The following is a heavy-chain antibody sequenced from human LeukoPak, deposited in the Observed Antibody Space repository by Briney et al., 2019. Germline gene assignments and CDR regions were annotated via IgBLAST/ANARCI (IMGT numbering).Heavy chain of an antibody. Sequence: GGSLRLSCAASGFIFSTYGMSWVRQAPGKGLEWVSAISYSGGNTYYADSVKGRFTISRDNSKNTLYLQMNSLRAEDTAVYNCAKTTYCGSDCYSWYFDYWGQGTLVTVSS. CDR2: ISYSGGNT. J-gene: IGHJ4*02. D-gene: IGHD2-21*02. CDR1: GFIFSTYG. V-gene: IGHV3-23*01. CDR3: AKTTYCGSDCYSWYFDY.